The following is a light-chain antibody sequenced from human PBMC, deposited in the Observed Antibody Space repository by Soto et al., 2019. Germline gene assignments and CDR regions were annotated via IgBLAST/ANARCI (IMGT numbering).Light chain of an antibody. J-gene: IGKJ4*01. Sequence: VMTQSPATLAVSPGERVAFSCRASPSVTTNLAWYPNKAGQSPRILISDASSGASGIPPRFSGSASGNEFTLTIDRLQPADFAVYECQQYDRWTVTFGDGTKV. V-gene: IGKV3-15*01. CDR3: QQYDRWTVT. CDR2: DAS. CDR1: PSVTTN.